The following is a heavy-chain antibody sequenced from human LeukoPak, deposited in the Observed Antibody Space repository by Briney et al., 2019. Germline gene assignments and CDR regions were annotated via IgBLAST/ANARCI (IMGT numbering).Heavy chain of an antibody. CDR1: GFTFSSYS. CDR3: ARDYCGGDCHHPYNWFDP. CDR2: ISSSSSYI. V-gene: IGHV3-21*01. J-gene: IGHJ5*02. D-gene: IGHD2-21*02. Sequence: GSLRLSCAASGFTFSSYSMNWVRQAPGKGLEWVSSISSSSSYIYYADSVKGRFTISRDNAKNSLYLQMNSLRAEDTAVYYCARDYCGGDCHHPYNWFDPWGQGTLVTVSS.